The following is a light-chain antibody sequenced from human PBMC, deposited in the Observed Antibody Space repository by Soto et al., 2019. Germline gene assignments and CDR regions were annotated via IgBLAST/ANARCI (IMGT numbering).Light chain of an antibody. V-gene: IGKV3-20*01. CDR3: QHYGSSPEWT. J-gene: IGKJ1*01. Sequence: EIVLPQSPGTLSLSLGERATLSCRAIQSVSSSYLAWYQQKPGQAPRLLIYGASSRATGIPDRFSGSGSGTDFTLTISRLEPEDFAVYYCQHYGSSPEWTFGQGTKVDI. CDR2: GAS. CDR1: QSVSSSY.